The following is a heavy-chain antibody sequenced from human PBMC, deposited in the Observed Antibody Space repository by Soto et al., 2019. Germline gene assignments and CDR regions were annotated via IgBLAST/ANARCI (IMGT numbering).Heavy chain of an antibody. CDR2: IDPSDSYT. CDR1: GYSFTSYW. D-gene: IGHD6-13*01. J-gene: IGHJ5*02. V-gene: IGHV5-10-1*01. Sequence: GESLKISCKGSGYSFTSYWISWVRQMPGKGLEWMGRIDPSDSYTNYSPSFQGHVTISADKSISTAYLQWSSLKASDTAMNYCARHQLPGYSSSFNWFDPWGQGTLVTVSS. CDR3: ARHQLPGYSSSFNWFDP.